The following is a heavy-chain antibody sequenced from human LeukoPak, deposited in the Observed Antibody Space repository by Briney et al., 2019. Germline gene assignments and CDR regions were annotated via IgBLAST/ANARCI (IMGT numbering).Heavy chain of an antibody. Sequence: GGSLRLSCAASGFTFSSYDMHWVRQATGKGLEWVSAIGTAGDTYYPGSVKGRFTTSRENAKNSLYLQMNSLRAEDTAVYYCARGDYGDIFDYWGQGTLVTVSS. CDR1: GFTFSSYD. V-gene: IGHV3-13*01. D-gene: IGHD4-17*01. CDR2: IGTAGDT. CDR3: ARGDYGDIFDY. J-gene: IGHJ4*02.